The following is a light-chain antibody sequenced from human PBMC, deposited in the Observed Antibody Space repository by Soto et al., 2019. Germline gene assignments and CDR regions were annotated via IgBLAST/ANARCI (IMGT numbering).Light chain of an antibody. CDR3: QQYGSSSWT. Sequence: EIVLTQSPGTLSLSPGERATLSCRASQSVRSSHLAWYQQKPGQAPRLLIYGEFNRATGIPDRFSGSGSGTDFTLTISRLEPEDFAVYYCQQYGSSSWTFGRGTKVEIK. CDR1: QSVRSSH. V-gene: IGKV3-20*01. CDR2: GEF. J-gene: IGKJ1*01.